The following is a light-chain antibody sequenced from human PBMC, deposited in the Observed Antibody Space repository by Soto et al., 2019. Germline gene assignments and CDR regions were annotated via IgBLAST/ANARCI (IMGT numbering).Light chain of an antibody. CDR2: GAS. V-gene: IGKV3-15*01. Sequence: EIVMTQSPATLSVSPGERATLSCRASQSLSNNLAWYQQKPGQDPRLLIYGASTRATGIPARFIGSGSGTEFTLTITSLQSEDFAVYYCQQYNNWPPGLTFGGGTKVEIK. J-gene: IGKJ4*01. CDR1: QSLSNN. CDR3: QQYNNWPPGLT.